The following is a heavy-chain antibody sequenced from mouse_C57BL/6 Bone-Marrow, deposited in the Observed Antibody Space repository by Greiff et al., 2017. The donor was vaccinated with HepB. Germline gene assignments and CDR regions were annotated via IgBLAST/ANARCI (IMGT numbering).Heavy chain of an antibody. Sequence: EVKLVESGAELVKPGASVKLSCTASGFNIKDYYMHWVKQRTEQGLEWIGRIDPEDGETKYAPKFQGKATRTADTSSNTAYLQLSSLTSEDTAVYYCALTTVVARYWYFDVWGTGTTVTVSS. CDR1: GFNIKDYY. D-gene: IGHD1-1*01. CDR3: ALTTVVARYWYFDV. V-gene: IGHV14-2*01. J-gene: IGHJ1*03. CDR2: IDPEDGET.